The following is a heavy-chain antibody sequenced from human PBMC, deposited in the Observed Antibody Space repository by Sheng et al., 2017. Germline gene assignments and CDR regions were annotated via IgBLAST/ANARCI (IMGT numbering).Heavy chain of an antibody. CDR3: AREGGGSWIFYFDY. CDR1: GYSISSGYY. J-gene: IGHJ4*02. D-gene: IGHD6-13*01. Sequence: QVQLQESGPGLVKPSETLSLTCTVSGYSISSGYYWGWIRQPPGKGLEWIGSIYHSGSTYYNPSLKSRVTISVDTSKNQFSLKLSSVTAADTAVYYCAREGGGSWIFYFDYVGPGNPGPPSPQ. CDR2: IYHSGST. V-gene: IGHV4-38-2*02.